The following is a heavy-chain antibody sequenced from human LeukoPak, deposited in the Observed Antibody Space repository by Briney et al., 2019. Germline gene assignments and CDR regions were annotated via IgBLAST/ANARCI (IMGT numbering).Heavy chain of an antibody. V-gene: IGHV3-23*01. CDR1: GFTFSSYA. D-gene: IGHD3-10*01. CDR3: AREAGSRNWFDP. J-gene: IGHJ5*02. CDR2: ISGSGVST. Sequence: GGSLRLSCAASGFTFSSYAMTWVRQAPGKGLEWVSTISGSGVSTYYADSVKGRFTISRDNSKNTLYLQMNSLTAEDTAVYYCAREAGSRNWFDPWGQGTLAIVTS.